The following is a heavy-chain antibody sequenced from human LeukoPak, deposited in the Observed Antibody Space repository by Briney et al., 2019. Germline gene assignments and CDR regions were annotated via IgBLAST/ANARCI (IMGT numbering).Heavy chain of an antibody. D-gene: IGHD3-10*01. V-gene: IGHV3-48*02. CDR1: GFIFSTYD. J-gene: IGHJ4*02. CDR3: ARQIIHRGFDY. CDR2: MSSSSSRI. Sequence: GGYLRLSCAASGFIFSTYDMNGIRQAPGKGLEYVSYMSSSSSRIYYAASVKGRFTMSRDNAKNTLSLQMNSLRDEDTAVYYCARQIIHRGFDYWGRGTLVTVSS.